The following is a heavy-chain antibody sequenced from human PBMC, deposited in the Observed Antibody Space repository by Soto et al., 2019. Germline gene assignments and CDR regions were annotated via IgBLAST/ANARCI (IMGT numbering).Heavy chain of an antibody. CDR1: GFTFSSYW. CDR3: ARELQQLVPASYYYYYMDV. CDR2: IKQDGSEK. Sequence: PGGSLRLSCAASGFTFSSYWMSWVRQAPGKGLEWVANIKQDGSEKYYVDSVKGRFTISRDNAKNSLYLQMNSLRAEDTAVYYCARELQQLVPASYYYYYMDVWGKGTTVTVSS. V-gene: IGHV3-7*01. D-gene: IGHD6-6*01. J-gene: IGHJ6*03.